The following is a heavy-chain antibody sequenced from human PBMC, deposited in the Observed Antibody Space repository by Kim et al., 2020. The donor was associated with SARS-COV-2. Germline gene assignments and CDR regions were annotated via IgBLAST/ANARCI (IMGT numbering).Heavy chain of an antibody. D-gene: IGHD3-10*01. CDR2: ISSSSSYI. Sequence: GGSLRLSCAASGFTFSSYSMNWVRQAPGKGLEWVSSISSSSSYIYYADSVKGRFTISRDNAKNPLYLQMNSLRAEDTAVYYCARVGTMVRGVMARSDYYYMDVWGKGTTVTVSS. V-gene: IGHV3-21*01. CDR3: ARVGTMVRGVMARSDYYYMDV. J-gene: IGHJ6*03. CDR1: GFTFSSYS.